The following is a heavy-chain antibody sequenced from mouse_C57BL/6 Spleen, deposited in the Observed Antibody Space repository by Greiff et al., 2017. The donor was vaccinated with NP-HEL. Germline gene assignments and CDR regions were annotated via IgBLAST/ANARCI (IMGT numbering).Heavy chain of an antibody. CDR1: GYAFSSSW. Sequence: VQLVESGPELVKPGASVKISCKASGYAFSSSWMNWVKQRPGKGLEWIGRLYPGDGDTKYNGKFKGKATLTADKSSSTAYLQLSSLTSEDSAVYFCARGSKRRDYYAMDYWGQGTSVTVSS. CDR2: LYPGDGDT. V-gene: IGHV1-82*01. CDR3: ARGSKRRDYYAMDY. J-gene: IGHJ4*01. D-gene: IGHD2-5*01.